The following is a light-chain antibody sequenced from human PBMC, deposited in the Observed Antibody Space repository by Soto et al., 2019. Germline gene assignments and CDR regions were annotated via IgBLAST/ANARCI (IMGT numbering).Light chain of an antibody. J-gene: IGLJ1*01. CDR2: DVS. CDR3: SSYTSSSTYV. V-gene: IGLV2-14*03. CDR1: SSYVGAYNY. Sequence: QSVLTQPASVSGSPGQSNTISCTGTSSYVGAYNYVSWYQHHPGNAPKLMIYDVSNRPSGVSNRFSGSKSGNTASLTISGLQAEDEADYYCSSYTSSSTYVFGTGTKVTVL.